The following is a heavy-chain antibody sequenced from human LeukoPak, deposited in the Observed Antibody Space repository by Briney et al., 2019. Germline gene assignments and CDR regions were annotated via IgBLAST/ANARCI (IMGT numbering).Heavy chain of an antibody. CDR2: ILYDGSNK. J-gene: IGHJ5*02. CDR1: GFTFSSYG. V-gene: IGHV3-30*02. D-gene: IGHD3-10*01. Sequence: PGGSLRLSCAASGFTFSSYGMHWVRQAPGKGLEWVAFILYDGSNKYYADSVKGRFTISRDNSKNTLYLQMNSLRAEDTAVYYCAKDRGEPWGQGTLVTVSS. CDR3: AKDRGEP.